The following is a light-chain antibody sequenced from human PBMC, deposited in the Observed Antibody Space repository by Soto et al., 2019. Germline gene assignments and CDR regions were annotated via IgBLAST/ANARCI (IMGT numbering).Light chain of an antibody. CDR1: QTVGSN. CDR3: QQYGTSSWT. V-gene: IGKV3-20*01. Sequence: EIVLTQSPVTLSVSPGERATLSCRASQTVGSNLAWYQQKPGQTPRLLISGASTRATGIPDRFSGSGSGTDFTLTISRLEPEDFAVYYCQQYGTSSWTFGQGTKVDIK. J-gene: IGKJ1*01. CDR2: GAS.